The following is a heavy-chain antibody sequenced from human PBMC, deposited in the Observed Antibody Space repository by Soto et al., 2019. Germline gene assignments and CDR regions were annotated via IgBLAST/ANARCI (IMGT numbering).Heavy chain of an antibody. V-gene: IGHV6-1*01. CDR1: GDSVSSNSAA. D-gene: IGHD6-6*01. CDR2: TYYRSKWYN. J-gene: IGHJ3*02. Sequence: QSQTLSLTCAISGDSVSSNSAAWNWIRQSPSRGLEWLGRTYYRSKWYNDYAVSVKSRITINPDTSKNQFSLQLNSVTPEDTAVYYCASEKGSSSSNAFDIWGQGTMVTVSS. CDR3: ASEKGSSSSNAFDI.